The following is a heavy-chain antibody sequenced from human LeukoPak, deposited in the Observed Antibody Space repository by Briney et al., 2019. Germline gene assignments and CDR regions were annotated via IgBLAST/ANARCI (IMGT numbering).Heavy chain of an antibody. D-gene: IGHD2-8*01. J-gene: IGHJ5*02. CDR3: ASTGDCTNGVCYNNWFDP. CDR1: GYTFTSYG. V-gene: IGHV1-18*01. Sequence: ASVKVSCKASGYTFTSYGISWVRPAPGQGLEWMGWISAYNGNTNYAQKLQGGVTMTTDTSTSTAYMELRSLRSDDTAVYYCASTGDCTNGVCYNNWFDPWGQGTLVTVSS. CDR2: ISAYNGNT.